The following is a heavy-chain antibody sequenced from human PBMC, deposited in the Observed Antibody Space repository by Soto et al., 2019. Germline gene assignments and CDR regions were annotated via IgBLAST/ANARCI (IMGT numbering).Heavy chain of an antibody. V-gene: IGHV4-59*01. CDR2: IFYSGTT. Sequence: SETLSLTCTVSGGSISSYCWSWIRQSPGEGLEWIGYIFYSGTTNYSPSLKSRVTMSLGTAKIQFYLNLHSVTAADTAVYYCARGRVGTYDAFDIWGQGTMVTVSS. J-gene: IGHJ3*02. CDR1: GGSISSYC. CDR3: ARGRVGTYDAFDI. D-gene: IGHD1-26*01.